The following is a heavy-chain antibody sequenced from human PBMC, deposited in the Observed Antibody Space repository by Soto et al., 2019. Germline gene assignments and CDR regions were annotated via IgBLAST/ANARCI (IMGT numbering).Heavy chain of an antibody. J-gene: IGHJ6*02. V-gene: IGHV3-33*01. CDR1: GFTFSSYG. Sequence: QVQLVESGGGVVQPGRSLRLSCAASGFTFSSYGMHWVRQAPGKGLEWVAVIWYDGSNKYYADSVKGRFTISRDNSKNTLYLQMNSLRAEDTAVYYCARDESAKRYYYYGMDVWGQGTTFTVSS. CDR3: ARDESAKRYYYYGMDV. CDR2: IWYDGSNK.